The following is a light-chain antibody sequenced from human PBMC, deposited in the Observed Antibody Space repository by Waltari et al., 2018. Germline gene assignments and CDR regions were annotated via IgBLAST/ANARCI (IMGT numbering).Light chain of an antibody. Sequence: IVMTQSPATLSVSPGERATLSCRASQSVGGNLAWYQQKPGQAPRLLIYGASTWVTGHPARFSGSGSETEFTLTISSVQSEDFAVYYCQQYNDWPLYTFGQGTKLEIK. V-gene: IGKV3-15*01. CDR2: GAS. CDR1: QSVGGN. J-gene: IGKJ2*01. CDR3: QQYNDWPLYT.